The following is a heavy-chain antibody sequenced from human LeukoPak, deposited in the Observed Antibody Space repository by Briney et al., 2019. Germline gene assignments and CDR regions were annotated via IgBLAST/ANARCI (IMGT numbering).Heavy chain of an antibody. CDR2: MNPNSGNT. CDR1: GYTSTSYD. D-gene: IGHD3-9*01. Sequence: ASVKVSCKASGYTSTSYDINWVRQATGQGLEWMGWMNPNSGNTGYAQKFQGRVTMTRNTSINTAYMELSSLRSEDTAVYYCASRGRYFDWLLNYWGQGTLVTVSS. J-gene: IGHJ4*02. V-gene: IGHV1-8*01. CDR3: ASRGRYFDWLLNY.